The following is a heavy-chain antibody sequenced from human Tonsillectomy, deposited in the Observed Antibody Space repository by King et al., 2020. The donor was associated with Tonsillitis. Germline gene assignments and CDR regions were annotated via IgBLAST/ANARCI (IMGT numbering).Heavy chain of an antibody. D-gene: IGHD2-2*01. J-gene: IGHJ5*02. CDR1: DYTFSSFG. CDR3: AEVLGYCSSSSCYYWFDT. Sequence: QLVQSGAEVKKPGASVKVSCKGSDYTFSSFGITWVRQAPGQGLEWMGWISIYNGNTTYVQKFQGRVTMTTDTPTSTAYIELRGLRSDDTAVYYCAEVLGYCSSSSCYYWFDTWGQGTLVTVSS. V-gene: IGHV1-18*01. CDR2: ISIYNGNT.